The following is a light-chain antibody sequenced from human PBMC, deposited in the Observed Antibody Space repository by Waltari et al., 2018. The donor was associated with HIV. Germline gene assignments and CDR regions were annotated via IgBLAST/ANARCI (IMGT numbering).Light chain of an antibody. J-gene: IGKJ2*01. CDR2: DSS. CDR1: HTIDTY. V-gene: IGKV3-11*01. Sequence: EVILTQSPATLSLSPGDRATLSCRASHTIDTYLAWFQQKPGQPPRLLIYDSSKRATGIPPRFSGRGSGTGFTLTISSLEPEDFAVYYCHHRNNWPPRFAFGQRTKLEIQ. CDR3: HHRNNWPPRFA.